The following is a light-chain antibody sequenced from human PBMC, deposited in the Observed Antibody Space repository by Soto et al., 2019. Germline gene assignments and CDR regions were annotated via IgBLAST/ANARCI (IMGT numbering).Light chain of an antibody. Sequence: VVMTQYPTTLSVSPGERSTLSCMASQSVSSNLAWYQQKPGQAPRLLIYGSSTRATGIPARFSGTGSGTEFTLTISSLQSEDFAVYYCQQYNNWPGTFGQGTKVDI. J-gene: IGKJ1*01. V-gene: IGKV3-15*01. CDR3: QQYNNWPGT. CDR1: QSVSSN. CDR2: GSS.